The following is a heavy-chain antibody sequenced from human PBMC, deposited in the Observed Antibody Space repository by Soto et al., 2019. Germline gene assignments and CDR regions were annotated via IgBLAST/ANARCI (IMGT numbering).Heavy chain of an antibody. J-gene: IGHJ1*01. CDR2: ISSSGGRT. CDR1: GLTFSNYA. D-gene: IGHD6-19*01. CDR3: AKSQASSGWWEYFQH. V-gene: IGHV3-23*01. Sequence: HPGGSLRLSCAASGLTFSNYAMSWVRQAPRKGLEWVSGISSSGGRTYYADSVKGRFTISRDNSKNTLYLQMNSLRAEDTAVYYCAKSQASSGWWEYFQHWGQGTLVTVSS.